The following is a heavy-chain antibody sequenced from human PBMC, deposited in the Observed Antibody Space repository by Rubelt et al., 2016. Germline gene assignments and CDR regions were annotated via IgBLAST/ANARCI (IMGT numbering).Heavy chain of an antibody. V-gene: IGHV5-10-1*01. D-gene: IGHD4-17*01. CDR1: GYSFTSYW. Sequence: EVQLVQSGAEVKKPGESLRISCKGSGYSFTSYWISWVRQMPGKGLEWMGRIDPSDAYTNYSPSFQGQVTIAADKAISTAYRQWSSLKASDTAMYYCARSSGTTVTTVDYWGQGTLVTVSS. J-gene: IGHJ4*02. CDR3: ARSSGTTVTTVDY. CDR2: IDPSDAYT.